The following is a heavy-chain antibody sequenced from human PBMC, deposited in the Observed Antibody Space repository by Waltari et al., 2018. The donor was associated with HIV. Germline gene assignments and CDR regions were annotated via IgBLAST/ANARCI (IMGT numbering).Heavy chain of an antibody. V-gene: IGHV4-34*01. CDR2: INHSGST. CDR3: ARGRLKLLSRGHGFDP. D-gene: IGHD3-16*02. J-gene: IGHJ5*02. CDR1: GEPLPAYF. Sequence: QVRLEQWGTGLVKPSETLSLTCAVYGEPLPAYFWNWIRQSPGKGLEWIGEINHSGSTNYNPSLESRVTISVDTSKNQFSLKMKSVTAADTAVFYCARGRLKLLSRGHGFDPWGQGTLVTVSS.